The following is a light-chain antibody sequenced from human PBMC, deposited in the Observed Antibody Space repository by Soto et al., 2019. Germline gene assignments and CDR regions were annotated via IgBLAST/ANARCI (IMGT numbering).Light chain of an antibody. V-gene: IGLV1-40*01. Sequence: QSVLTQRPSVSGAPGQRVTISCTGSSANIGAGYDVHWFQQLPGTAPKLLIYANSNRPSGVPDRFSGSKSGTSASLAITGLQAEDEADYYCQSYDSSLSVLFGAGTKLTVL. CDR1: SANIGAGYD. CDR3: QSYDSSLSVL. CDR2: ANS. J-gene: IGLJ2*01.